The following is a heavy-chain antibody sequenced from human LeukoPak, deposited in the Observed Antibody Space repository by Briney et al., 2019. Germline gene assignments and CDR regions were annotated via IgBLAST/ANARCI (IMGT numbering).Heavy chain of an antibody. Sequence: KSSETLSLTCTISGGSISSGGYYWSWIRQPPGKGLEWIGYIYHSGSTYYNPSLKSRVTISVDRSKNQFSLKLSSVTAADTAVYYCARGGNYLYYYMDVWGKGTTVTVSS. CDR1: GGSISSGGYY. J-gene: IGHJ6*03. CDR2: IYHSGST. CDR3: ARGGNYLYYYMDV. V-gene: IGHV4-30-2*01.